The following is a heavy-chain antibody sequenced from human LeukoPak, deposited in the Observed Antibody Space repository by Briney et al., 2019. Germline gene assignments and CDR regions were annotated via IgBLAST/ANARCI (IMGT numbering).Heavy chain of an antibody. CDR1: GFTFSSYS. J-gene: IGHJ6*02. D-gene: IGHD3-3*01. Sequence: GGSLRLSCAASGFTFSSYSMNWVRQAPGKGLEWVSYISSSSSTIYYAGSVKGRFTISRDNAKNSLYLQMNSLRAEDTAVYYCARDGGVTIFGVVISYGMDVWGQGTTVTVSS. V-gene: IGHV3-48*01. CDR3: ARDGGVTIFGVVISYGMDV. CDR2: ISSSSSTI.